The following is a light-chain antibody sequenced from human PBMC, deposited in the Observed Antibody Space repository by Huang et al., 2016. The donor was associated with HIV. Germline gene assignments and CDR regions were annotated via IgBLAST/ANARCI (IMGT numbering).Light chain of an antibody. V-gene: IGKV3-11*01. CDR3: QQRSKWPLT. CDR1: QSIGTY. J-gene: IGKJ4*01. Sequence: EIVLTQSPVTLSLSPGDRATLSCRASQSIGTYLAWYQQKSGQAPRLLIYDVSNRAAGVPARFSASGSGTDFTLTIASLDPDDFAIYHCQQRSKWPLTFGGGTKVEMK. CDR2: DVS.